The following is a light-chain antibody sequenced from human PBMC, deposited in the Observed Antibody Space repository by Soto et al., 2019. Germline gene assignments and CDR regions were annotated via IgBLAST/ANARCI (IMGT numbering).Light chain of an antibody. J-gene: IGKJ1*01. CDR1: QSVRSN. V-gene: IGKV3-20*01. CDR2: GAS. Sequence: EIVMTQSPATLSVSPGERATLSCRASQSVRSNLAWYQQKPGQAPRLLIYGASNRATGIPDRFSGSGSGTDFTLTISRLEPEDFAVYYCQQYGSSGKFGQGTKVDI. CDR3: QQYGSSGK.